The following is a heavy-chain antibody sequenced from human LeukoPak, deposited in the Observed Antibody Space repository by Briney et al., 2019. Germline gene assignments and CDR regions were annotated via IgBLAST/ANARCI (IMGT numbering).Heavy chain of an antibody. CDR3: ARPRADY. Sequence: PGGSLRLSCAASGFSFNTYWMSWIRQPPGKGLEWIGEINHSGSTNYNPSLKSRVTISVDTSKNQFSLKLSSVTAADTAVYYCARPRADYWGQGTLVTVSS. CDR1: GFSFNTYW. V-gene: IGHV4-34*01. CDR2: INHSGST. J-gene: IGHJ4*02.